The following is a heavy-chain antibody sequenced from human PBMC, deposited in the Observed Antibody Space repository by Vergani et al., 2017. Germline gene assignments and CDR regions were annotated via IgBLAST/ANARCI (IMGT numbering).Heavy chain of an antibody. V-gene: IGHV1-69-2*01. CDR2: VDPEDGET. J-gene: IGHJ6*02. CDR3: ATPQTVTTGGMEV. Sequence: VLLVLSVAELINPGATMQISCKVSGYTFTDHYMHWVKQAPGKGLEWMGLVDPEDGETIYAEKFKGRVTIAADTSTDTAQLELSSLRSEDTAVYYCATPQTVTTGGMEVWGQGTTVIVSS. CDR1: GYTFTDHY. D-gene: IGHD4-17*01.